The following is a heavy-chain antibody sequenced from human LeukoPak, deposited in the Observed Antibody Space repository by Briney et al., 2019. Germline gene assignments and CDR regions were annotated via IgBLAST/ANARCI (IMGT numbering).Heavy chain of an antibody. CDR3: ARAAAGRNWFDP. J-gene: IGHJ5*02. CDR1: GFTVSSNY. D-gene: IGHD6-13*01. Sequence: GGSLRLSCAASGFTVSSNYMSWVRQAPGKGLEWVSVIYSGGSTYYADSVKGRFTISRDNSKNTLYLQMNSLRAEDTAVYYCARAAAGRNWFDPWGQGTLVTVSS. V-gene: IGHV3-53*01. CDR2: IYSGGST.